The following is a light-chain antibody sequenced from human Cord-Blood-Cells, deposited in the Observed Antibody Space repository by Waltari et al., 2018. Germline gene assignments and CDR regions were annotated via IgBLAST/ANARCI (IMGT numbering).Light chain of an antibody. CDR2: LGS. V-gene: IGKV2-28*01. Sequence: DIVMTQSPLSLPVTPGEPASISCRSSQSLLHSNGYNYLDWYLQKPGQSPQLLIYLGSTRASGVPDRCSGSGSGTDFTLKISRVEAEDVGVYYCMQALQARWTFGQGTKVEIK. CDR1: QSLLHSNGYNY. J-gene: IGKJ1*01. CDR3: MQALQARWT.